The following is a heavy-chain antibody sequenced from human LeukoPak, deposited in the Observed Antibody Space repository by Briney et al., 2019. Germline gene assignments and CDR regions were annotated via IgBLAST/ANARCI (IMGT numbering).Heavy chain of an antibody. CDR1: GGSISSRNLY. Sequence: SETLSLTCTVSGGSISSRNLYWGWIRQPPGKRLEWIGSFDYSGSTYYNSSLKSRVTISVDRSKNQFSLKLSSVTAADTAVYYCESGYSYASDYWGQGTLVTVSS. J-gene: IGHJ4*02. D-gene: IGHD5-18*01. CDR3: ESGYSYASDY. CDR2: FDYSGST. V-gene: IGHV4-39*07.